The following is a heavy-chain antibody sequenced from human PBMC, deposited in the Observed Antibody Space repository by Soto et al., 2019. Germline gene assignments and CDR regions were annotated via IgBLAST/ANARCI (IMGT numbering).Heavy chain of an antibody. V-gene: IGHV1-69*13. CDR1: GGTFSSYA. CDR2: IIPIFGTA. Sequence: SVKVSFKASGGTFSSYAISWLRQAPGQGLEWMGGIIPIFGTANYAQKFQSRVTITADESTSTAYMELSSLRSEDTAVYYCARSPRDYYYYYGMDVWGQGTTVTVSS. J-gene: IGHJ6*02. CDR3: ARSPRDYYYYYGMDV.